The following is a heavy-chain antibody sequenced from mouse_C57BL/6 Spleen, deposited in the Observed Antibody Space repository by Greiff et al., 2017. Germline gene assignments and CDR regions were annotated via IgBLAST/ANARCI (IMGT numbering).Heavy chain of an antibody. J-gene: IGHJ4*01. Sequence: VQLQQSGPELVKPGASVKISCKASGYSFTDYNMNWVKQSNGKSLEWIGVINPNYGTTSYNQKFKGKATLTVDKSSSTAYMQLHSLTSEDSAVYDCARNGINFYYYAMDYWGQGTSVTVSS. CDR2: INPNYGTT. V-gene: IGHV1-39*01. CDR3: ARNGINFYYYAMDY. CDR1: GYSFTDYN. D-gene: IGHD1-1*01.